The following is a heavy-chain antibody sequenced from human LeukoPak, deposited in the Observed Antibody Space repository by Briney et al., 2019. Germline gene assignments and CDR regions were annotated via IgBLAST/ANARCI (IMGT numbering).Heavy chain of an antibody. J-gene: IGHJ1*01. D-gene: IGHD3-22*01. Sequence: SETLSLTCTVSGGSISSSSYYWGWIRQPLGKGLEWIGSIYYSGSTYYNPSLKSRVTISVDTSKNQFSLKLSSVTAADTAVYYCATNYDSSGYFEVQHWGQGTLVTVSS. CDR3: ATNYDSSGYFEVQH. V-gene: IGHV4-39*01. CDR1: GGSISSSSYY. CDR2: IYYSGST.